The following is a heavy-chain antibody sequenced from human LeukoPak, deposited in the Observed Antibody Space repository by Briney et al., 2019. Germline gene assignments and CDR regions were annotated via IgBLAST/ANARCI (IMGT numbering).Heavy chain of an antibody. CDR1: GFTFSTYW. Sequence: GGSLRLSCAASGFTFSTYWMGWVRQAPGKGLEWVANIKQDGSEKYYVDSVKGRFTISRDNAKDSLYLQMNTLRPEDTAVYYCARERQNKDFWSGGDYWGQGTLVTVSS. V-gene: IGHV3-7*01. J-gene: IGHJ4*02. CDR3: ARERQNKDFWSGGDY. CDR2: IKQDGSEK. D-gene: IGHD3-3*01.